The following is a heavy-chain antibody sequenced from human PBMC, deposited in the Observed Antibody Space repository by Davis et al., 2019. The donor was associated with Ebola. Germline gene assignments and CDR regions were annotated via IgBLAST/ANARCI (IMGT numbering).Heavy chain of an antibody. CDR2: IYTGDSDT. CDR3: ASLRRTITGMDDAFDI. V-gene: IGHV5-51*01. CDR1: GNSFSSHW. Sequence: GESLKISCQDSGNSFSSHWIAWVRQKPGKGLEWMGIIYTGDSDTRYSPSFRGQVTISADKSIKTAFLQWSSLKASDTAMYYCASLRRTITGMDDAFDIWGQGTMVTVSS. D-gene: IGHD2-8*02. J-gene: IGHJ3*02.